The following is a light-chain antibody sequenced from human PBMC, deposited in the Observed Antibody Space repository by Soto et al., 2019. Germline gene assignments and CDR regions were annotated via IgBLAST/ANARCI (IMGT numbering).Light chain of an antibody. CDR3: SLYTSSSTSWV. J-gene: IGLJ3*02. CDR1: SSDVGSYNR. Sequence: QSALTQPPSVSGSPGQSVTISCNGTSSDVGSYNRVSWYQQPPGTAPKLMIYEVSNRPSGVPDRFSGSKSGNTASLTISGLQAEDEADYYCSLYTSSSTSWVFGGGTKLTVL. CDR2: EVS. V-gene: IGLV2-18*01.